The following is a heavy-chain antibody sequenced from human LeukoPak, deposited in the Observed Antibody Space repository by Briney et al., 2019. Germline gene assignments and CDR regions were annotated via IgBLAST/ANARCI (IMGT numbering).Heavy chain of an antibody. CDR2: ISYDGSNK. CDR1: GFTFSSYV. CDR3: ARGKVVPAATVTYYYGMDV. D-gene: IGHD2-2*01. J-gene: IGHJ6*02. Sequence: GGSLRLSCAASGFTFSSYVMHWVRQAPGKGLEWVAVISYDGSNKYYADSVKGRFTISRDNSKNTLYLQMNSLRAEDTAVYYCARGKVVPAATVTYYYGMDVWGQGTTVTVSS. V-gene: IGHV3-30-3*01.